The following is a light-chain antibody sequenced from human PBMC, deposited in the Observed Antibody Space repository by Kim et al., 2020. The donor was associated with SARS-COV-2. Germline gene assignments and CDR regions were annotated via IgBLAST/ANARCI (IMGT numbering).Light chain of an antibody. CDR3: CSYAGSDIVV. Sequence: QSALTQPRSVSGSPGQAVTISCTGTSSDVGGYNFVSWYQQHPGKAPKLMMYDVVKRPSGVPDRFSGSKSGNTASLTISGLQAEDEADYHCCSYAGSDIVVFGGGTKLTVL. CDR2: DVV. V-gene: IGLV2-11*01. J-gene: IGLJ2*01. CDR1: SSDVGGYNF.